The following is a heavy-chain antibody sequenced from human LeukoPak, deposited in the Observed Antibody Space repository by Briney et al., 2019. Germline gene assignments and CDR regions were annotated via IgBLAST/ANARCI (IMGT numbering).Heavy chain of an antibody. J-gene: IGHJ4*02. D-gene: IGHD1-7*01. CDR1: GYTFTSYY. CDR2: INPSGGST. V-gene: IGHV1-46*01. CDR3: ARAQKTGTTSKFSFDY. Sequence: ASVKVSCTASGYTFTSYYMHWVRQAPGQGLEWMGIINPSGGSTNYAQKFQGRVTMTRDTSTSTVYMELSSLRSEDTAVYYCARAQKTGTTSKFSFDYWGQGTLVTVSS.